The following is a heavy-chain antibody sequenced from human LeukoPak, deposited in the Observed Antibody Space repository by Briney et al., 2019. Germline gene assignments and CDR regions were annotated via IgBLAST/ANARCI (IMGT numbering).Heavy chain of an antibody. CDR3: ARDLPDSYGPEGNWYFDL. J-gene: IGHJ2*01. D-gene: IGHD5-18*01. CDR2: IRYDRSNK. Sequence: GGSLRLSCAASGFTFSSYGMHWVRQAPGKGLEWVAFIRYDRSNKYYADSVKGRFTISRDNSKNTLYLQMNSLRAEDTAVYYCARDLPDSYGPEGNWYFDLWGRGTLVTVSS. CDR1: GFTFSSYG. V-gene: IGHV3-30*02.